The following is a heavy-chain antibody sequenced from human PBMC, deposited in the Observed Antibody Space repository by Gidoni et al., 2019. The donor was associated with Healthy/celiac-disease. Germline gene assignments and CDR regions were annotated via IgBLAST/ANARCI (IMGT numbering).Heavy chain of an antibody. D-gene: IGHD6-19*01. Sequence: EVQLVESGGGLVKPGGSLRLSCAASGFTFSSYSMNWGRQAPGKGREWVSSISSSSSYIYYADSVKGRFTISRDNAKNSLYLQMNSLRAEDTAVYYCARERAVAGTSGFDYWGQGTLVTVSS. CDR3: ARERAVAGTSGFDY. CDR1: GFTFSSYS. CDR2: ISSSSSYI. J-gene: IGHJ4*02. V-gene: IGHV3-21*01.